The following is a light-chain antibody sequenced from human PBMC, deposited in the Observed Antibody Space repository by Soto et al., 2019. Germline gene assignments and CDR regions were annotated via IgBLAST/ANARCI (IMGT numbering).Light chain of an antibody. CDR2: DVS. J-gene: IGLJ2*01. V-gene: IGLV2-14*03. Sequence: QSVLTQPASVSGSPGQSIAISCTGTSSDVGSYNSVSWYQQYPGKAPKLMIYDVSNRPSGVSNRFSGSKSGNTASLTISGLQAEDEADYYCSSYTSSITLVFGGGTKLTVL. CDR3: SSYTSSITLV. CDR1: SSDVGSYNS.